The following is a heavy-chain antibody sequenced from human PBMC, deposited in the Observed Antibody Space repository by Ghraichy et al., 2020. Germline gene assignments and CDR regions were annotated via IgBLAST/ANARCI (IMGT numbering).Heavy chain of an antibody. Sequence: GGSLRLSCTASGFTFGDYAMSWVRQAPGKGLEWVGFIRSKAYGGTTEYAASVKGRFTISRDDSKSIAYLQMNSLKTEDTAVYYCTRVTYYYGSGSYYTSPLDYWGQGTLVTVSS. D-gene: IGHD3-10*01. CDR1: GFTFGDYA. CDR3: TRVTYYYGSGSYYTSPLDY. CDR2: IRSKAYGGTT. V-gene: IGHV3-49*04. J-gene: IGHJ4*02.